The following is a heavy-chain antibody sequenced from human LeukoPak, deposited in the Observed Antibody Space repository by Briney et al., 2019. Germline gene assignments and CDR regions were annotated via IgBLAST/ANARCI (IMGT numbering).Heavy chain of an antibody. Sequence: ASVKVSCKASGYSFVGYGITWVRQAPGQGLEWMGWINPNSGGTNYAQKFQGRVTMTRDTSISTAYMELSRLRSDDTAVYYCAREYSSSVVDYWGQGTLVTVSS. J-gene: IGHJ4*02. V-gene: IGHV1-2*02. CDR3: AREYSSSVVDY. CDR1: GYSFVGYG. CDR2: INPNSGGT. D-gene: IGHD6-13*01.